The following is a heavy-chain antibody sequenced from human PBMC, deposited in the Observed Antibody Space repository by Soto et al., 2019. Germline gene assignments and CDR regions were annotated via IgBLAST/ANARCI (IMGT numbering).Heavy chain of an antibody. Sequence: SETLSLTCTVSGDSVSSDNYYWTWIRQPPGKGLEWIGYIYNSGTTNYNPSLKGRVTISVDTSKNQFSLNLTSLTAADTAVYYCARGFREFLQWNWSITWLDPWGQGTPGTVSS. D-gene: IGHD3-3*01. CDR2: IYNSGTT. CDR1: GDSVSSDNYY. J-gene: IGHJ5*02. V-gene: IGHV4-61*01. CDR3: ARGFREFLQWNWSITWLDP.